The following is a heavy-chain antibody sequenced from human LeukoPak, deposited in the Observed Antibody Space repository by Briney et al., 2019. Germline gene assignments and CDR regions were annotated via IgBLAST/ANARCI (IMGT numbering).Heavy chain of an antibody. CDR1: GGSISSSSYY. V-gene: IGHV4-39*02. Sequence: SETLSLTCNVSGGSISSSSYYWGWIRQPPGKGLEWIGSIYYSGSTYYNPSLKSRVTISVDTSKNQFSLKLSSVTAADTAVYYCAREARYGGGFDYWGQGTLVTVSS. CDR3: AREARYGGGFDY. CDR2: IYYSGST. J-gene: IGHJ4*02. D-gene: IGHD4-23*01.